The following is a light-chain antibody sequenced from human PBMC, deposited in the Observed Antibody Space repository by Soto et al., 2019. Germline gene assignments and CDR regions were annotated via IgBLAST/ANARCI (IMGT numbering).Light chain of an antibody. CDR3: QHYRSYSEA. CDR2: KAS. V-gene: IGKV1-5*03. J-gene: IGKJ1*01. Sequence: DIPMHQSPSTLSGSVGDRVTITCRASQTISSWLAWYQQKPGQAPKLLIYKASTLKSWVPSRFSGSGSGTEFTLTMSSQQTDEFSTYDGQHYRSYSEAFGQGTKVELK. CDR1: QTISSW.